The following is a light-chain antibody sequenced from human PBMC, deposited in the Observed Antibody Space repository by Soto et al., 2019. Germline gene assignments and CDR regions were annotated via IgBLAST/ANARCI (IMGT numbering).Light chain of an antibody. CDR2: DTS. CDR1: QSVSSN. J-gene: IGKJ4*01. CDR3: QHYVTWPLT. Sequence: EIVLTQSPAILSVSPGERATLSCRASQSVSSNLAWYQQKPGQAPRLLIYDTSIRATGVPARFSGSRSGAEFTLTISSLQSEDFAVYYCQHYVTWPLTFGGGTKVDI. V-gene: IGKV3-15*01.